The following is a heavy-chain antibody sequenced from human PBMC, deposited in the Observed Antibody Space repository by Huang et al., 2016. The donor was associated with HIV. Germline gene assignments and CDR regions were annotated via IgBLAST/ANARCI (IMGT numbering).Heavy chain of an antibody. Sequence: EVQLVESGGGLVRPGRSLRLSCAASGFTFDDYALHGVRQTPGKGLEWGSGINWKSGNIAYADSVRGRFTISRDNAKNSLYLQMNSLRPEDTALYYCAKDWGYDFGAIDFWGRGTMVTVSS. D-gene: IGHD3-16*01. CDR2: INWKSGNI. V-gene: IGHV3-9*01. J-gene: IGHJ3*01. CDR1: GFTFDDYA. CDR3: AKDWGYDFGAIDF.